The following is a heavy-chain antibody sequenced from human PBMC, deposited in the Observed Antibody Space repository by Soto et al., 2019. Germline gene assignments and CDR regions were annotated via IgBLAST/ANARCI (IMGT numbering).Heavy chain of an antibody. CDR1: GYTFSTCY. CDR2: LNPSDGST. J-gene: IGHJ4*02. V-gene: IGHV1-46*01. CDR3: ARAFSSSSEFDY. Sequence: VQLVQSGAEVKKPGASVSVSCETSGYTFSTCYVHWVRQAPGQGLEWMGVLNPSDGSTSYTQKFKGRVTMTRDMSTSTVYMELSSLTSEDTAVYYCARAFSSSSEFDYWGQGTLVTVSS. D-gene: IGHD6-6*01.